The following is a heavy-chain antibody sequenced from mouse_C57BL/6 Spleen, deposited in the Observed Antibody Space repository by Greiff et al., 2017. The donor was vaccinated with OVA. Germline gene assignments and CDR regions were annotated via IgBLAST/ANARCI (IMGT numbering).Heavy chain of an antibody. CDR2: IDPSDSYT. CDR1: GYTFTSYW. D-gene: IGHD1-1*01. V-gene: IGHV1-69*01. CDR3: ARLLSY. Sequence: QVQLQQPGAELVMPGASVKLSCKASGYTFTSYWMHWVKQRPGQGLEWIGEIDPSDSYTNYNEKFKGKATFTADTSSNTAYMQLSSLTTEDSAIYYCARLLSYWGQGTLVTVSA. J-gene: IGHJ3*01.